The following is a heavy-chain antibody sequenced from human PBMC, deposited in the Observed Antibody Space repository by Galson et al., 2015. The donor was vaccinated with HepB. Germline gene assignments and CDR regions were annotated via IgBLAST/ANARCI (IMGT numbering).Heavy chain of an antibody. D-gene: IGHD3-3*01. V-gene: IGHV4-34*01. CDR3: ASRLTNYDFWSGYYHRSYGMDV. CDR2: INHSGST. J-gene: IGHJ6*02. CDR1: GGSFSGYY. Sequence: ETLSLTCAVYGGSFSGYYWSWIRQPPGKGLEWIGEINHSGSTNYNPSLKSRVTISVDTSKNQFSLKLSSVTAADTAVYYCASRLTNYDFWSGYYHRSYGMDVWGQGTTVTVSS.